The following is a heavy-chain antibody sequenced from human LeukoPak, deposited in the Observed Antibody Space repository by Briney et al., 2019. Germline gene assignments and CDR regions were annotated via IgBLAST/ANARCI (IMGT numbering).Heavy chain of an antibody. D-gene: IGHD5-18*01. CDR1: GFKFRTYW. J-gene: IGHJ5*02. V-gene: IGHV3-7*03. Sequence: GGSLRLSCAASGFKFRTYWLSWVRQAPGKGLERVATMNQDGTEKYYVDPVRGRFTISRDNAKNSLYLQMNSLRAEDTAVYYCAKGDSYGYGGWFDPWGQGTLVTVSS. CDR2: MNQDGTEK. CDR3: AKGDSYGYGGWFDP.